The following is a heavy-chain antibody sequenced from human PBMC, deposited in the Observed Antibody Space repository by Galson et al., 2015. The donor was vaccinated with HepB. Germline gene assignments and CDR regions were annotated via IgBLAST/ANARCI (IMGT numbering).Heavy chain of an antibody. D-gene: IGHD4-23*01. J-gene: IGHJ4*02. V-gene: IGHV3-48*03. CDR3: ARDGRIGGTSPDYFDY. CDR1: GFTFSSYE. Sequence: SLRLSCAASGFTFSSYEMNWVRQAPGKGLEWVSYITNSGSTMYYADSVNSRFTISRDNAKNSLYLQMNSLRAEDTAVYYCARDGRIGGTSPDYFDYWGQGTLVTVSS. CDR2: ITNSGSTM.